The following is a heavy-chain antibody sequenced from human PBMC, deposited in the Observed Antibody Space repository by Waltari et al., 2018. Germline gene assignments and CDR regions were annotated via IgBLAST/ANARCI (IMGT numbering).Heavy chain of an antibody. V-gene: IGHV5-51*01. D-gene: IGHD2-2*01. Sequence: EVQLVQSGAEVKKPGESLTISCKGSGYSFTSYWIDWVRQMPGKGLEWMGIIYPGDSDTRYSQSFQGQVSNSADKSISNAYLQWSSLKASDSARYDCAGGRSYGSSSSCSTDGFDPWGQGTLVTVSS. CDR3: AGGRSYGSSSSCSTDGFDP. J-gene: IGHJ5*02. CDR1: GYSFTSYW. CDR2: IYPGDSDT.